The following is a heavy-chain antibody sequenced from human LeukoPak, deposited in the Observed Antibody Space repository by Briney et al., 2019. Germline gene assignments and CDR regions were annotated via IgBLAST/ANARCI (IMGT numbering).Heavy chain of an antibody. J-gene: IGHJ4*02. CDR3: ARNTRSTEYYYGSGSYYSYYFDY. CDR2: INWNGGST. D-gene: IGHD3-10*01. CDR1: RFTFVDYG. V-gene: IGHV3-20*04. Sequence: GGSLRKSCAASRFTFVDYGMSWIHQAPGKGLEWVSGINWNGGSTGYVDSVKGRFTISRDNAKNSLYLQMNSLRAEDTALYYCARNTRSTEYYYGSGSYYSYYFDYWGQGTLVTVSS.